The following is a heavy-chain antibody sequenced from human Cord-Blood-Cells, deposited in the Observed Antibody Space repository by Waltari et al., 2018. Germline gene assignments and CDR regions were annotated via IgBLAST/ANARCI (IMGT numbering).Heavy chain of an antibody. CDR2: INPNRGGT. CDR3: ARDQSGTGEVRWDY. CDR1: GYPFTGYT. D-gene: IGHD7-27*01. Sequence: QVQLVQSGAEVKKPGASVKVSCKASGYPFTGYTMHWVRQAPGQGLEWMGWINPNRGGTNYAQKFQGWVTMTRDTSISTAYMELSRLRSDDTAVYYCARDQSGTGEVRWDYWGQGTLVTVSS. J-gene: IGHJ4*02. V-gene: IGHV1-2*04.